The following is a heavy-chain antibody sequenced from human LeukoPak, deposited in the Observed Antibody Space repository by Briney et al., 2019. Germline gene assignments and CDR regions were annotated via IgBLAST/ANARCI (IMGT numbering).Heavy chain of an antibody. V-gene: IGHV3-7*01. J-gene: IGHJ6*02. Sequence: GGSLRLSCEASGFTFSSCWMTWVRQAPGKGLEWVANIKQDGSEKYYVDSVKGRFTISRDNAKNALYLQMNSLRAEDTAVYYCARGEFAWIQGSYGMNVWGQGTTVTVSS. CDR2: IKQDGSEK. D-gene: IGHD5-18*01. CDR1: GFTFSSCW. CDR3: ARGEFAWIQGSYGMNV.